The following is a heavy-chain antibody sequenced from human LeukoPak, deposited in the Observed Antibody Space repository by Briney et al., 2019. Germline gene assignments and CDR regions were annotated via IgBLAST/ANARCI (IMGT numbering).Heavy chain of an antibody. CDR3: ARDYRTDY. V-gene: IGHV3-48*03. J-gene: IGHJ4*02. Sequence: GGSLRLSCAASGFTFSSYEMNWVRQAPGKGLEWLSYISSSGSTIFYADSVKGRFTISRDNAKNSLYLQLNSLRAEDTAVYYCARDYRTDYWGQGTLVIVSS. CDR2: ISSSGSTI. D-gene: IGHD1-14*01. CDR1: GFTFSSYE.